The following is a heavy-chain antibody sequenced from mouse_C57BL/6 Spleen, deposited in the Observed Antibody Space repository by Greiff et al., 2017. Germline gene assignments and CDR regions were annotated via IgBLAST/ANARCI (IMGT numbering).Heavy chain of an antibody. Sequence: DVKLVESGGGLVKPGGSLKLSCAASGFTFSSYTMSWVRQTPEKRLEWVATISGGGGNTYYPDSVKGRFTISRDNAKNTLYLQMSSLRSEDTALYYCALSTHYYAMDYWGQGTSVTVSS. CDR2: ISGGGGNT. J-gene: IGHJ4*01. CDR3: ALSTHYYAMDY. CDR1: GFTFSSYT. V-gene: IGHV5-9*01. D-gene: IGHD1-1*01.